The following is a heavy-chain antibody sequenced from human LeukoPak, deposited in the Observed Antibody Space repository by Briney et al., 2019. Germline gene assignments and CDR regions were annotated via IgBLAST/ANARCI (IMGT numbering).Heavy chain of an antibody. J-gene: IGHJ4*02. Sequence: GGSLRLSCAASGFTFSSYAMSWVRQAPGKGLEWVSAISDSGGRTYYADSVKGRFTISRDNSKNTLYVQMNSLRAEDTAVYYCARDREGVYSSGWYGDYWGQGTLVTVSS. CDR3: ARDREGVYSSGWYGDY. D-gene: IGHD6-19*01. V-gene: IGHV3-23*01. CDR2: ISDSGGRT. CDR1: GFTFSSYA.